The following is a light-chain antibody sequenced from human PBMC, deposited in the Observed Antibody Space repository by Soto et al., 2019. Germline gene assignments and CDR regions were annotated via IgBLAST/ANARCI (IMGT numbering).Light chain of an antibody. CDR2: ENN. V-gene: IGLV1-40*01. Sequence: QSVLTQPPSVSEAPGQRVTIYCPGSSSNIGAGYEAHWYQQVPGTAPKLLIYENNNRPSGVPDRFSGSRSGTSASLAITGLQAEDEAEYYCQSYDSSLSGYVFGTGTKLTVL. CDR1: SSNIGAGYE. J-gene: IGLJ1*01. CDR3: QSYDSSLSGYV.